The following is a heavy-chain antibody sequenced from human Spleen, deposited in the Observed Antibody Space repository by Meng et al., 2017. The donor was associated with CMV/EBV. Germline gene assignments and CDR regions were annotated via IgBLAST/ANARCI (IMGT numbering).Heavy chain of an antibody. CDR2: ILYDGSGT. Sequence: GESLKISCAASGFTFSSHAMHWVRQAPRKGLECVAFILYDGSGTYYADSVRGRFTISRDNYKNTVFLQMNSLRAEDTALYFCAKDLGIQGSYYYDLDVWGQGTTVTVSS. J-gene: IGHJ6*02. D-gene: IGHD6-13*01. CDR1: GFTFSSHA. V-gene: IGHV3-30*14. CDR3: AKDLGIQGSYYYDLDV.